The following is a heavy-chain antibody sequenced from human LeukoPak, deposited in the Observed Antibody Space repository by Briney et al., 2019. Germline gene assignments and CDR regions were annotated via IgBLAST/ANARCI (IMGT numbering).Heavy chain of an antibody. Sequence: QAGGSLRLSCAASGFTFSSYAMSWVRQAPGKGLEWVSAISGGGSTNYAGSVKGRFTISRDNSKNTLYLQMNSLRAEDTAVYYCAKSGLNRFDYWGQGTLVTVSS. CDR2: ISGGGST. CDR3: AKSGLNRFDY. V-gene: IGHV3-23*01. CDR1: GFTFSSYA. J-gene: IGHJ4*02. D-gene: IGHD2-15*01.